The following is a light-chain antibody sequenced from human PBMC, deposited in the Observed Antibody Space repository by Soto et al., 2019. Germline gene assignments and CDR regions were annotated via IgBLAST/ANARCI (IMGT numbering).Light chain of an antibody. J-gene: IGKJ1*01. CDR2: DAS. CDR1: QSVSGW. Sequence: DIQMTQSPSTLSASVGDRVTITFRASQSVSGWLAWYQQKPGEAPKLLIYDASALPRGVPSRFSGSGSGTEFTLTISSLQPDDFATYYCQHYNSYSEAFGQGTKVDIK. V-gene: IGKV1-5*01. CDR3: QHYNSYSEA.